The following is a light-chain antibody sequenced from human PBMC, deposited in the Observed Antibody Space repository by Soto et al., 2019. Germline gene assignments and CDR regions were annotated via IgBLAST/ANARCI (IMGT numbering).Light chain of an antibody. CDR3: HKYKSAPYT. V-gene: IGKV1-9*01. Sequence: DIHLTQSPSSLSASVGDRVTITRRASQAITNNLAWYQQKPGNPPRLLIYEESTLHSGVPSRFSGRKVGTQFILTIDSLQPEDFATYYCHKYKSAPYTFGPGTKVDI. CDR2: EES. CDR1: QAITNN. J-gene: IGKJ3*01.